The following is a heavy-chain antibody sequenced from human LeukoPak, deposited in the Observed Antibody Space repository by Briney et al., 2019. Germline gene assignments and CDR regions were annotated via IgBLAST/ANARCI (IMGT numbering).Heavy chain of an antibody. CDR2: ISGSGGST. V-gene: IGHV3-23*01. J-gene: IGHJ4*02. Sequence: GGSLRLSCAASGITFSTHAMTWVRQAPGKGLEWVSGISGSGGSTNYADSVKGRFTISRDNSKNTLYLQMNSLRAEDTAVYYCAKDLATFDYWGQGTLVTVSS. CDR3: AKDLATFDY. CDR1: GITFSTHA.